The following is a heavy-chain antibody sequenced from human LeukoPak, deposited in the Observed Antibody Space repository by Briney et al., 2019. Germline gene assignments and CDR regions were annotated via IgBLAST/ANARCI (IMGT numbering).Heavy chain of an antibody. J-gene: IGHJ4*02. V-gene: IGHV4-34*01. CDR3: ARMTTGHDF. D-gene: IGHD4-17*01. CDR1: GTSFSSYY. CDR2: GKHSGYT. Sequence: SETLSLTCAVSGTSFSSYYWSSIRQPPGKGLEWIGEGKHSGYTTDNPSLKSRVSISVDTSKNQFSLRLRSVTAADTGVYFCARMTTGHDFWGQGTLVTVSS.